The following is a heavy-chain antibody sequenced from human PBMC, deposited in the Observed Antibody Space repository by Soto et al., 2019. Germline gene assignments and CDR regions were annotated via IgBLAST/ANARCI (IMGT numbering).Heavy chain of an antibody. CDR2: INHSGST. J-gene: IGHJ4*02. CDR3: AREGGAAAGRAVFDY. D-gene: IGHD6-13*01. CDR1: GGSFSGYY. Sequence: QVQLQQWGAGLLKPSETLSLTCAVYGGSFSGYYWSWIRQPPGKGLEWIGEINHSGSTNYNPSLTSRVTISVDTSKNQFSLKLSSVTAADTAVYYCAREGGAAAGRAVFDYWGQGTLVTVSS. V-gene: IGHV4-34*01.